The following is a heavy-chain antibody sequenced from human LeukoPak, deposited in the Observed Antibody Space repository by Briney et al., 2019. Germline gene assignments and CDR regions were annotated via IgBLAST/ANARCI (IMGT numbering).Heavy chain of an antibody. CDR2: INPNSGGT. D-gene: IGHD4-11*01. CDR1: GYIFTGYF. Sequence: ASVKVSCKASGYIFTGYFIHWVRQAPGQGLEWMGWINPNSGGTNYAQEFEGRVTMTRDTSISTAYLELNRLRSDDTAVFYCARALSNYAYSYYGMDVWGQGTTVTVSS. J-gene: IGHJ6*02. CDR3: ARALSNYAYSYYGMDV. V-gene: IGHV1-2*02.